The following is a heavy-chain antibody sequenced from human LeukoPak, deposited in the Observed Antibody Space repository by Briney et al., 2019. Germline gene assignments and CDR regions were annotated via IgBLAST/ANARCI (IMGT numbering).Heavy chain of an antibody. CDR3: ARYGLVVPAAGAFDI. D-gene: IGHD2-2*01. Sequence: SETLSLTCTVSGGSISSYYWSWIRQPAGKGLEWIGRIYTSGSTNYNPSLKSRVTMSVDTSKNQFSLKLSSVTAADTAVYYCARYGLVVPAAGAFDIWGQGTMVTVSS. J-gene: IGHJ3*02. CDR1: GGSISSYY. CDR2: IYTSGST. V-gene: IGHV4-4*07.